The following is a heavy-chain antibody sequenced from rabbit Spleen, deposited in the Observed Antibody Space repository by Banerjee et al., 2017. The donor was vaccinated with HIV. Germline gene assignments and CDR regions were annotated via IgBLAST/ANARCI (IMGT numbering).Heavy chain of an antibody. J-gene: IGHJ6*01. CDR2: IDTGSSSFT. CDR1: GVSFSSSSY. CDR3: ARDTSSSFSSYCINL. V-gene: IGHV1S40*01. D-gene: IGHD1-1*01. Sequence: QSLEESGGDLVKPGASLTLTCTASGVSFSSSSYMCWVRQAPGKGLEWIACIDTGSSSFTYFASWAKGRFTISKASSTTVTLQMTSLTAADTATYFCARDTSSSFSSYCINLWGPGTLVTVS.